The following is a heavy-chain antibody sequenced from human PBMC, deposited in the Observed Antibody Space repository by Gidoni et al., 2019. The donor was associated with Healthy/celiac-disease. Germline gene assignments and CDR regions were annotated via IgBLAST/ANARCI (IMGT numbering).Heavy chain of an antibody. J-gene: IGHJ6*02. CDR2: NRSKAYGGTT. V-gene: IGHV3-49*05. CDR3: TRDKVPPPPNWVPFYYGMDV. D-gene: IGHD7-27*01. Sequence: EVQLVESGGGLVKPGRSLRLSCTASGFTFGDYAMSWFRQAPGKGLGGVGFNRSKAYGGTTEYAASVKGRFNISRDYSKSIAYLQMNSLKTEDTAVYYCTRDKVPPPPNWVPFYYGMDVWGQGTTVTVSS. CDR1: GFTFGDYA.